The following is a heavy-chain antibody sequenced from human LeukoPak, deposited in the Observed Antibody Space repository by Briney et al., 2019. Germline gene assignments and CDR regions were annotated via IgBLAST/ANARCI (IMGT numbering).Heavy chain of an antibody. CDR2: IYYSGST. CDR1: GGSISSSSYY. J-gene: IGHJ4*02. D-gene: IGHD5-24*01. V-gene: IGHV4-39*01. CDR3: ARSFDGYNLRYYFDY. Sequence: ASETLSLTCTVSGGSISSSSYYWGWIRQPPGKGLEWIGSIYYSGSTYYNPSLKSRVTISVDTSKNQFSLKLSSVTAADTAVYYCARSFDGYNLRYYFDYWGQGTLVTVSS.